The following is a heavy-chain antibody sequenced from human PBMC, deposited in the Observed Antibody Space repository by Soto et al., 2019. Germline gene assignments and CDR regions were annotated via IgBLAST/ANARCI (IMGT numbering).Heavy chain of an antibody. V-gene: IGHV3-48*01. D-gene: IGHD1-1*01. CDR1: GFSISTYG. CDR3: ARKLKTGTTIGAFDI. CDR2: IGERIRVK. Sequence: EVQLVESGGGLVQPGGSLRLSCEASGFSISTYGLNWVRQAPGKGPEWLSYIGERIRVKYYGDAVKGRFTSSRDNAKNSLYLQMDSLRVEDTAIYFCARKLKTGTTIGAFDIWGRGTTVTVSS. J-gene: IGHJ3*02.